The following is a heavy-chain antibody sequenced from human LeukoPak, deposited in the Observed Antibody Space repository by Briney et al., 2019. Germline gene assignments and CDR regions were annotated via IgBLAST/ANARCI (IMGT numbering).Heavy chain of an antibody. J-gene: IGHJ5*02. Sequence: SETLSLTCAVYGGSFSGYYWSWIRQPPGKGLDWIGEINHSGSTNYNPSLKSRVTISVDTSKNQFSLKLSSVTAADTAVYYCARAPGYSSSSGGLDPWGQGTLVTVSS. CDR1: GGSFSGYY. D-gene: IGHD6-6*01. CDR3: ARAPGYSSSSGGLDP. V-gene: IGHV4-34*01. CDR2: INHSGST.